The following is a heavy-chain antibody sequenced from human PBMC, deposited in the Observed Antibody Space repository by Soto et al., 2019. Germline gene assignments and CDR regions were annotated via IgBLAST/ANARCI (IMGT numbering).Heavy chain of an antibody. V-gene: IGHV1-69*01. CDR1: GGTFSSYA. CDR3: ARDLVCSSSWTRDAFDI. CDR2: IIPIFGTA. J-gene: IGHJ3*02. D-gene: IGHD6-13*01. Sequence: QVQLVQSGAEVKKPGSSVKVSCKASGGTFSSYAISWVRQAPGQGLEWMGGIIPIFGTANYAQKFQGRVTITADESTSTAYMELSSLRSEDTAVYYCARDLVCSSSWTRDAFDIWGQGTMVTVSS.